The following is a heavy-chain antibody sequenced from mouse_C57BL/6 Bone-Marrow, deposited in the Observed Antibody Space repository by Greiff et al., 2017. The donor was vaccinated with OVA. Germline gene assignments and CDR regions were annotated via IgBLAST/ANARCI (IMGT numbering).Heavy chain of an antibody. CDR2: IDPENGDT. Sequence: VQLKQSGAELVRPGASVKLSCTASGFNIKDDYMHWVKQRPEQGLEWIGWIDPENGDTEYASKFQGKATITADTSSNTAYLQRSSLTSEDTAVYYCTRYGSSHWYFDVWGTGTTVTVSS. CDR3: TRYGSSHWYFDV. V-gene: IGHV14-4*01. CDR1: GFNIKDDY. D-gene: IGHD1-1*01. J-gene: IGHJ1*03.